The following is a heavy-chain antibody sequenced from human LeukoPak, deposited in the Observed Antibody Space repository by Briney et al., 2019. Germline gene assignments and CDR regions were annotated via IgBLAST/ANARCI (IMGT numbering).Heavy chain of an antibody. CDR2: INQDASES. J-gene: IGHJ4*02. CDR1: GFTFSSYW. CDR3: ARDHKAAAGRDFDY. V-gene: IGHV3-7*01. D-gene: IGHD6-13*01. Sequence: PGGSLRLSCAASGFTFSSYWMSWVRQGPGTGLEWVANINQDASESHYVDSVKGRFTISRDNAKNSLYLQTNGLRDEDTAVYYCARDHKAAAGRDFDYWGQGTLVTVSS.